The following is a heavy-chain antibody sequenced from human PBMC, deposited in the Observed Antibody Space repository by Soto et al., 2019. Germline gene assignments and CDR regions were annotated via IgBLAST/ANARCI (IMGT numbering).Heavy chain of an antibody. CDR2: IYYSGST. Sequence: PSETLSLTCTVSGGSISSSSYYWGWIRQPPGKGLEWIGSIYYSGSTYYNPSLKSRVTISVDTSKNQFSLRLSSVTAADTAVYYCARLASSPRYYDSGSSKKSSWYFDLWGRGTLVTVSS. CDR1: GGSISSSSYY. CDR3: ARLASSPRYYDSGSSKKSSWYFDL. V-gene: IGHV4-39*01. J-gene: IGHJ2*01. D-gene: IGHD3-10*01.